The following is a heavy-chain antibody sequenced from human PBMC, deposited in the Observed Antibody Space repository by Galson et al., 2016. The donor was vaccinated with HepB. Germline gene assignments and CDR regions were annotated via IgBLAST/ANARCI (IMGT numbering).Heavy chain of an antibody. V-gene: IGHV3-30*18. J-gene: IGHJ3*02. Sequence: SLRLSCAASGFTFSSHGMHWVRQAPGKGLEWVAIISFDGSNKSYTDSVKGRFTISRDNSKNTLYLQMNSLRAEDTAVYYCAKDVTLGGYAFDIWGQGKMVTVSP. CDR1: GFTFSSHG. D-gene: IGHD6-25*01. CDR2: ISFDGSNK. CDR3: AKDVTLGGYAFDI.